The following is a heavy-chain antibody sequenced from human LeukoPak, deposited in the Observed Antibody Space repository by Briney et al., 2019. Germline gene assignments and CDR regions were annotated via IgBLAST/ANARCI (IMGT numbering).Heavy chain of an antibody. D-gene: IGHD4-17*01. V-gene: IGHV3-23*01. CDR1: GFSFSSYA. Sequence: GGSLRLSCAASGFSFSSYAMTWVRQAPGKGLEWFSSIDAGGGDTYHSDSVNGRFTISRDNSMNTLYLQMNSLRAEDTAVYYCARVYPDYYGDSLGHFDYWGQGTLVTVSS. CDR2: IDAGGGDT. CDR3: ARVYPDYYGDSLGHFDY. J-gene: IGHJ4*02.